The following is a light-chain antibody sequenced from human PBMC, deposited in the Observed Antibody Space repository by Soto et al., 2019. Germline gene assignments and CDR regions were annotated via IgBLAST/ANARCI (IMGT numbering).Light chain of an antibody. Sequence: QSVLTQPPSASGAPGQSVTISCTGTSSDVGGYNYVSWYQQHPGKAPKLMIYEVTKRPSGVPDRFSGSKSGNTASLTVSGLQAEDEADDYCSSYAGRNNVVFGGGTQLAV. CDR1: SSDVGGYNY. CDR2: EVT. J-gene: IGLJ2*01. CDR3: SSYAGRNNVV. V-gene: IGLV2-8*01.